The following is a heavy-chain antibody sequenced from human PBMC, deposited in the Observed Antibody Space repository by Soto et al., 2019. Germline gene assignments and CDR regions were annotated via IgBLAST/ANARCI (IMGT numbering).Heavy chain of an antibody. D-gene: IGHD1-1*01. CDR2: INHSGSP. CDR3: ATANWSHHYFDP. J-gene: IGHJ5*02. CDR1: GLSFSCYY. Sequence: SDTLSLTCALYGLSFSCYYWSWLRQPPGKGLEWIGEINHSGSPNYNPSLKSRVTISVDTSKNQSSLKMTSVTAADTAVYYCATANWSHHYFDPWGQGTLVNAPQ. V-gene: IGHV4-34*01.